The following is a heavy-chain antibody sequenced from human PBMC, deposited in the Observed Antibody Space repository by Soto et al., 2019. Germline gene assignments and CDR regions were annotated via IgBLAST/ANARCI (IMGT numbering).Heavy chain of an antibody. CDR2: IYYSGIT. D-gene: IGHD1-7*01. V-gene: IGHV4-31*03. CDR3: AREPTKYITGTRPDV. J-gene: IGHJ6*04. Sequence: QVQLQESGPGLVKPSQTLSLTCTVSGGSISSGGYYWSWIRQHPGKGLEWIGYIYYSGITYYNPSFKSRVNISVDPSKNQFSLKLSSVTAADTAVYYCAREPTKYITGTRPDVWGTGTTVTVSS. CDR1: GGSISSGGYY.